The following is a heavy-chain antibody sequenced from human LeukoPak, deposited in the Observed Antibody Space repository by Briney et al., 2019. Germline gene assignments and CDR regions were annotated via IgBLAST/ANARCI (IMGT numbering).Heavy chain of an antibody. V-gene: IGHV1-69*04. D-gene: IGHD4-17*01. CDR1: GGTFSSYA. Sequence: SVKVSCKASGGTFSSYAISWVRQAPGQGLEWMGRIIPIFGIANYAQKFQGRVMITADKSTSTAYMELSSLRSEDTAVYYCATQVTTVPEKVNFRNWGYGMDVWGQGTTVTVSS. CDR2: IIPIFGIA. CDR3: ATQVTTVPEKVNFRNWGYGMDV. J-gene: IGHJ6*02.